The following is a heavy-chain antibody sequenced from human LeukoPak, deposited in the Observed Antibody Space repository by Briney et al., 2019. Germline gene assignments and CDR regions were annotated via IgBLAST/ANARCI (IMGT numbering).Heavy chain of an antibody. CDR3: ARGGGGLWFGEFELFDI. J-gene: IGHJ3*02. CDR1: GYIFTGYY. D-gene: IGHD3-10*01. V-gene: IGHV1-2*02. CDR2: INPNSGDT. Sequence: GASVKVSCKASGYIFTGYYMHWVRQAPGQGLEWMGWINPNSGDTNYAQKFQGRVTMTRDTSISTAYMELSRLRSDDTAVYYCARGGGGLWFGEFELFDIWGQGTMVTVSS.